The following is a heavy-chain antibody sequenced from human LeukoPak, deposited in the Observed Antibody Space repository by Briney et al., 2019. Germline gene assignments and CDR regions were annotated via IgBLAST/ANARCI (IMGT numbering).Heavy chain of an antibody. V-gene: IGHV3-21*01. D-gene: IGHD4-17*01. CDR3: ARDTYGDYYFDY. J-gene: IGHJ4*02. CDR2: ISSSSSYI. CDR1: GFTFSSYS. Sequence: KPGGSLRLSCAASGFTFSSYSMNWVRQAPGKGLEWVSSISSSSSYIYYADSVKGRFTISRDNAKNSLYLQMNSLRAEDTAVYYCARDTYGDYYFDYWGQGTLVTVSS.